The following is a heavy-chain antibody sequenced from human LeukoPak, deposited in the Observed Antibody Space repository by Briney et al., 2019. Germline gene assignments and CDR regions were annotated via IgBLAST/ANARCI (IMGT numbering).Heavy chain of an antibody. V-gene: IGHV3-11*04. Sequence: GGSLRLSCAASGFTFSDYYMSWIRQAPGKGLEWVSYISSSGSTIYYADSVKGRFTISRDNAKNSLYLQMNSLRAEDTAVYYCAGVGNYYDSSGYYYRFDYWGQGTLVTVSS. CDR3: AGVGNYYDSSGYYYRFDY. J-gene: IGHJ4*02. CDR2: ISSSGSTI. CDR1: GFTFSDYY. D-gene: IGHD3-22*01.